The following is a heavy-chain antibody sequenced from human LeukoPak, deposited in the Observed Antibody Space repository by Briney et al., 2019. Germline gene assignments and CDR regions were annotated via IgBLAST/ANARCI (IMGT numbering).Heavy chain of an antibody. Sequence: PGGSLRLSCAASGSTFDDYAMHWVRQVPGKGLEWVSGINWNSGDTGYADSVKGRFTISRDNAKNSLYLQMNTLRVEDTALYYCVKGLPVAGTFDYWGQGTLVTVSS. CDR1: GSTFDDYA. J-gene: IGHJ4*01. V-gene: IGHV3-9*01. CDR2: INWNSGDT. CDR3: VKGLPVAGTFDY. D-gene: IGHD6-13*01.